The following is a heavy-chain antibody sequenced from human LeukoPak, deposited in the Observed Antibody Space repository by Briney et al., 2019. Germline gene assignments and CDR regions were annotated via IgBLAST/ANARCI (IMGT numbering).Heavy chain of an antibody. V-gene: IGHV3-7*01. CDR1: GFTFSSYW. Sequence: GGSLRLSCAASGFTFSSYWMSWVRQAPGKGLEWAANIKQDGSEKYYVDSVKGRFTISRDNAKNSLYLQMNSLRAEDTAVYYCARVGVVAATRVLYYYMDVWGKGTTVTVSS. D-gene: IGHD2-15*01. CDR2: IKQDGSEK. J-gene: IGHJ6*03. CDR3: ARVGVVAATRVLYYYMDV.